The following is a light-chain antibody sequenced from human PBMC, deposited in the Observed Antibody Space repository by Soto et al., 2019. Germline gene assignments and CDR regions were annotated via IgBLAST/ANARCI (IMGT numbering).Light chain of an antibody. J-gene: IGKJ4*01. CDR1: QSVGSH. CDR2: GAS. V-gene: IGKV3-15*01. Sequence: EIVMTQSPATLSVSPGERATLSCRASQSVGSHLAWCQQKPGQAPRLLIYGASTRATGIPARFSASGSGTEFTLTISSLESADFAVYYCQQYNNWPLTFGGGTKVEIK. CDR3: QQYNNWPLT.